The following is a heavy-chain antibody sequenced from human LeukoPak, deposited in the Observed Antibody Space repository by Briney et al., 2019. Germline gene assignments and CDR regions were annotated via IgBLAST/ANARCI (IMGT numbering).Heavy chain of an antibody. CDR3: ASRLGYCSSTSCYGWFDP. Sequence: SETLSLTCTVSGGSISSGGYYWSWIQQPPGKGLEWIGYIYYSGSTYYNPSLKSRVTISVDRSKHQFSLKLSSVTAADTAVYYCASRLGYCSSTSCYGWFDPRGQGTLVTVSS. J-gene: IGHJ5*02. CDR2: IYYSGST. D-gene: IGHD2-2*01. CDR1: GGSISSGGYY. V-gene: IGHV4-30-2*01.